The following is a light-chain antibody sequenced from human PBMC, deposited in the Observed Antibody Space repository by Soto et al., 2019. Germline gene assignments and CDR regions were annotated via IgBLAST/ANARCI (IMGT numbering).Light chain of an antibody. CDR1: QRMSAW. Sequence: DIQMTQSPTTLSASVGDRVIITCRASQRMSAWLAWYQQKPGKAPTLLIYDASSLEIGVPSRFSGSGSGTDFTLTISSLQPNDFATYYCQQYDTYPWTFGQGTKVEIK. CDR2: DAS. J-gene: IGKJ1*01. CDR3: QQYDTYPWT. V-gene: IGKV1-5*01.